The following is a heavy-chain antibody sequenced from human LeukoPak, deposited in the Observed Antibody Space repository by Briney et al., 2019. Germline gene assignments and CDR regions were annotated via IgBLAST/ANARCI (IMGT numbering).Heavy chain of an antibody. CDR1: GYSFTSYW. V-gene: IGHV5-51*01. CDR3: ARGLYDSSGYYTNWFDP. J-gene: IGHJ5*02. D-gene: IGHD3-22*01. CDR2: IYPDDSDT. Sequence: GESLKISCKGSGYSFTSYWIGWVRQMPGKGLEWMGIIYPDDSDTRYSPSFQGQVTISADKSISTAYLQWSSLKASDTAMYYCARGLYDSSGYYTNWFDPWGQGTLVTVSS.